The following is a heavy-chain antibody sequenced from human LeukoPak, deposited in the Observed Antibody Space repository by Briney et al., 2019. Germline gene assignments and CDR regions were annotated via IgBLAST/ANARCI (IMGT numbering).Heavy chain of an antibody. J-gene: IGHJ4*02. CDR3: AREGDSGSYQGLDY. CDR2: VNPNSGNT. CDR1: GYTFTSYD. D-gene: IGHD1-26*01. Sequence: GASVKVSCKTSGYTFTSYDLNWVRQATGQGLEWMGWVNPNSGNTGYAQKFQGRVTMTEDTSTDTAYMELSSLRSEDTAVYYCAREGDSGSYQGLDYWGQGTLVTVSS. V-gene: IGHV1-8*01.